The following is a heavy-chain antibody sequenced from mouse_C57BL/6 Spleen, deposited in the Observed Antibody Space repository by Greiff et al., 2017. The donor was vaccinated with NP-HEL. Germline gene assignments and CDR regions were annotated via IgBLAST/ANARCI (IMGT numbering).Heavy chain of an antibody. Sequence: EVMLVESGGGLVQPGGSLSLSCAASGFTFTDYYMSWVRQPPGKALEWLGFLRNKANGYTTGYSASVKGRFTISRDNSQSILYLQMNALRAADSATYYRARYPLYDCDADYAVDYWGQGASVTVSS. CDR2: LRNKANGYTT. J-gene: IGHJ4*01. D-gene: IGHD2-4*01. V-gene: IGHV7-3*01. CDR1: GFTFTDYY. CDR3: ARYPLYDCDADYAVDY.